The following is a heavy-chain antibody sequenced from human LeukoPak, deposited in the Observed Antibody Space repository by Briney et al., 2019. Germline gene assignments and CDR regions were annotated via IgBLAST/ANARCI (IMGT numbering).Heavy chain of an antibody. J-gene: IGHJ4*02. Sequence: GGSLRLSCAASGFTFSSYAMSWVRQAPGKGLEWVSAISGSGGSTYYADSVKGRFTISRDNSKNTLYLRMNSLRAEDTAVYYCAKVGSIAAAANGFDYWGQGTLVTVSS. V-gene: IGHV3-23*01. CDR2: ISGSGGST. CDR1: GFTFSSYA. CDR3: AKVGSIAAAANGFDY. D-gene: IGHD6-13*01.